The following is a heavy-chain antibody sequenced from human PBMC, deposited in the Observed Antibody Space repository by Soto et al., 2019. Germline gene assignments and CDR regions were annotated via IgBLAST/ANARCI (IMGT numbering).Heavy chain of an antibody. CDR1: GGSITSYY. Sequence: SETLSLTCTVSGGSITSYYWSWIRQPPGKGLEWIGHIYYSGGTTYNPSLKSRVTIPVDTSKNQFSLKLSSVTAADTAVYYCAGGTMGTGYFDFWGHGTLVTVSS. V-gene: IGHV4-59*03. D-gene: IGHD3-10*01. CDR3: AGGTMGTGYFDF. CDR2: IYYSGGT. J-gene: IGHJ4*01.